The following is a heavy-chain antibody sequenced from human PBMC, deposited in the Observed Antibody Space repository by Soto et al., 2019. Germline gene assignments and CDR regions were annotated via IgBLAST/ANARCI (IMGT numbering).Heavy chain of an antibody. CDR1: GGSISSSSFH. CDR3: ARRERAAGTDWWFDT. D-gene: IGHD6-13*01. CDR2: IYYSGST. Sequence: PSETPSLTCTVSGGSISSSSFHWCWILQPPGKGLEWIGSIYYSGSTYYSPSLKSRVTISVDTSKNQFSLKLSSVTAADTAVYYCARRERAAGTDWWFDTWGQGTLVT. J-gene: IGHJ5*02. V-gene: IGHV4-39*01.